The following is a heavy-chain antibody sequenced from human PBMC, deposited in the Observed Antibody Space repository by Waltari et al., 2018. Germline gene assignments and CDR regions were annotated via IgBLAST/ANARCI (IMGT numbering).Heavy chain of an antibody. D-gene: IGHD3-10*01. CDR3: ARANYYGSGSIDY. CDR2: TQTSGST. CDR1: GGSISSGFYY. V-gene: IGHV4-61*02. Sequence: QVQLQESGPGLVKPSQTLSLTCTVSGGSISSGFYYWSWIRQPAGKGLEWRGRTQTSGSTHYNPSLKSRVTISVDTSKNQFSLKLSSVTAADTAVYYCARANYYGSGSIDYWGQGTLVTVSS. J-gene: IGHJ4*02.